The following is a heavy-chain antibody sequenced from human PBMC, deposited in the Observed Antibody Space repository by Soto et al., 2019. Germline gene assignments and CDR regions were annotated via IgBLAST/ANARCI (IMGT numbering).Heavy chain of an antibody. Sequence: QLQLQESGPGLVKPSETLSLTCTVSGGSISSDNYYWAWIRQPPGKGLEWSGSIHYSGITYYNRSLRSPSAISVDMSKSKLSLRRVSVTATGTAMYYCARWGKDYDDTGYYLGDSWGQGTLVTVSS. J-gene: IGHJ4*02. CDR2: IHYSGIT. V-gene: IGHV4-39*01. D-gene: IGHD3-22*01. CDR1: GGSISSDNYY. CDR3: ARWGKDYDDTGYYLGDS.